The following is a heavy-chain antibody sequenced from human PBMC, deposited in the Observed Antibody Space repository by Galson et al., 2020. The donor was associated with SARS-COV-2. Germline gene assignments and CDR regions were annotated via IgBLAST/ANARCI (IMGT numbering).Heavy chain of an antibody. CDR2: INHSGST. D-gene: IGHD2-8*02. J-gene: IGHJ6*04. CDR1: GGSFSDFY. CDR3: ARSRQDFTMVLVANTGYYYDMDV. V-gene: IGHV4-34*01. Sequence: SETLSLTCTVSGGSFSDFYWSWIRQPPGKGLEWVGEINHSGSTNYNPSLKSRVTISLATSRNQFSLKLTSVTAADTAVYYCARSRQDFTMVLVANTGYYYDMDVWGKGTTVTISS.